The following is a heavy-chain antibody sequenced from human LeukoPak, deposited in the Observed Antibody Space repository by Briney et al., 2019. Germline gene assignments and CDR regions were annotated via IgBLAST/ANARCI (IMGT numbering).Heavy chain of an antibody. CDR1: RGTFSSYA. CDR3: ARGNYDYVWGSYYHAFDI. J-gene: IGHJ3*02. D-gene: IGHD3-16*01. Sequence: GASVKVSCKASRGTFSSYAISWVRQAPGQGLEWTGGIIPIFGTANYAQKFQGRVTITADKSTSTAYMELSSLRSEDTAVYYCARGNYDYVWGSYYHAFDIWGQGTMVTVSS. CDR2: IIPIFGTA. V-gene: IGHV1-69*06.